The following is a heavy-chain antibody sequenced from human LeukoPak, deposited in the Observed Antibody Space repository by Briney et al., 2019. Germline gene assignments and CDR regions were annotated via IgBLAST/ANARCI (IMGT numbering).Heavy chain of an antibody. V-gene: IGHV4-34*01. Sequence: SETLSLTCAVYGGSFSGYYWSWIRQPPGKGLEWIGEINHSGSTNYNPPLKSRVTISVDTSKNQFSLKLSSVTAADTAVYYCARGGSSWGDYRRLFDYWGQGTLVTVSS. J-gene: IGHJ4*02. CDR3: ARGGSSWGDYRRLFDY. D-gene: IGHD4-17*01. CDR2: INHSGST. CDR1: GGSFSGYY.